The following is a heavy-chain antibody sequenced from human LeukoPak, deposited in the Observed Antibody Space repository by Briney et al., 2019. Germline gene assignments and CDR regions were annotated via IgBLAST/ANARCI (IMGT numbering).Heavy chain of an antibody. D-gene: IGHD3-10*01. J-gene: IGHJ4*02. CDR1: GGSISSYY. CDR3: ASNYYGSGSLDY. CDR2: IYYSGST. Sequence: SSETLSLTCTVSGGSISSYYWSWIRQPPGKGLEWFGYIYYSGSTNYNPSLKSRVTISVDTSKNQFSLKVSSVTAADTAVYYCASNYYGSGSLDYWGQGNLVTVSS. V-gene: IGHV4-59*08.